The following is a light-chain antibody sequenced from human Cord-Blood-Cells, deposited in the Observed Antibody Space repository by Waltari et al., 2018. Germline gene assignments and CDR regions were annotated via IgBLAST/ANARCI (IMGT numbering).Light chain of an antibody. V-gene: IGKV1-39*01. CDR3: QQSYSTP. CDR1: QSISSY. CDR2: AAS. Sequence: DIQMTQSPSSLSASVGDRVTINCRASQSISSYLNWYQQKPGKAPKLLIYAASSLQSGVSSMFSGSGSGTDFTLTISSLQPEDFATYYCQQSYSTPFGPGTKVDIK. J-gene: IGKJ3*01.